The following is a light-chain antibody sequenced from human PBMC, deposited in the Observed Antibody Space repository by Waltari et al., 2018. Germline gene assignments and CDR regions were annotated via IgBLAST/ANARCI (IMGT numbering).Light chain of an antibody. V-gene: IGKV3-15*01. CDR3: HQSDDWPPYS. J-gene: IGKJ2*03. Sequence: EIVMTQSPATLSVSPGERVTLSCRASQSVRSNLAWYKQKPGPGPRLLIYDGSTRATGIPARLSGSGSGTDFTLTISSLQSEDFAIYYCHQSDDWPPYSFGQGTKLEIK. CDR1: QSVRSN. CDR2: DGS.